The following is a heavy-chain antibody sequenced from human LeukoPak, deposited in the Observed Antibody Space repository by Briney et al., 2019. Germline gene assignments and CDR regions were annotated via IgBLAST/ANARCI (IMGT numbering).Heavy chain of an antibody. V-gene: IGHV3-33*01. CDR3: ARARSVVRGVTNFDY. Sequence: GGSLRLSCAASGFTFSSYCMHWVRQAPGKGLEWVAVIWYDGSNKYYADSVKGRFTISRDNSKNTLYLQMNSLRAEDTAVYYCARARSVVRGVTNFDYWGQGTLVTVSS. D-gene: IGHD3-10*01. CDR1: GFTFSSYC. J-gene: IGHJ4*02. CDR2: IWYDGSNK.